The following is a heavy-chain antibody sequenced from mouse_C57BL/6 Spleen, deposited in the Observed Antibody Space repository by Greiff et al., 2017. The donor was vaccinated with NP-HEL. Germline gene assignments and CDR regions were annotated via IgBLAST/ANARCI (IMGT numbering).Heavy chain of an antibody. J-gene: IGHJ1*03. D-gene: IGHD1-1*01. CDR3: ARSLYYYGSRGYFDV. CDR1: GYTFTDYN. CDR2: INPNNGGT. V-gene: IGHV1-18*01. Sequence: VQLQQSGPELVKPGASVKIPCKASGYTFTDYNMDWVKQSHGKSLEWIGDINPNNGGTIYNQKFKGKATLTVDKSSSTAYMELRSLTSEDTAVYYCARSLYYYGSRGYFDVWGTGTTVTVSS.